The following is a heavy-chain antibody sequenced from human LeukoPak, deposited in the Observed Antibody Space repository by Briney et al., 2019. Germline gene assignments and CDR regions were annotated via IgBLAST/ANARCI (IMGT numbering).Heavy chain of an antibody. CDR1: GYTFTSYA. J-gene: IGHJ5*02. V-gene: IGHV1-3*01. CDR3: ARDPPGYSSGWTNWFDP. Sequence: ASVKVSCKASGYTFTSYAMHWVRRAPGQRLEWMGWINAGNGNTKYSQKFQGRVTITRDTSASTAYMELSSLRSEDTAVYYCARDPPGYSSGWTNWFDPWGQGTLVTVSS. D-gene: IGHD6-19*01. CDR2: INAGNGNT.